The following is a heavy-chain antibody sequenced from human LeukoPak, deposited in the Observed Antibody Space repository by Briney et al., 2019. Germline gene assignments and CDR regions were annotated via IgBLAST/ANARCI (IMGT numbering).Heavy chain of an antibody. CDR3: ARDAGGYYYYGMDV. CDR1: GFTVSSNY. J-gene: IGHJ6*02. D-gene: IGHD2-15*01. V-gene: IGHV3-66*01. CDR2: IYSGGST. Sequence: GGSLRLSCAASGFTVSSNYMSWVRQAPGKGLEWVSVIYSGGSTYYADSVKGRFTISRDNSKNTLYLQMNSPRAEDTAVYYCARDAGGYYYYGMDVWGQGTTVTVSS.